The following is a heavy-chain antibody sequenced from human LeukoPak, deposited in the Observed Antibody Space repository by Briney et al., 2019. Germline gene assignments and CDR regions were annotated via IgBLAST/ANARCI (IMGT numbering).Heavy chain of an antibody. CDR3: ARDDSSGYYPLLVY. D-gene: IGHD3-22*01. CDR2: IWYDGSNK. Sequence: PGGSLRLSCAASGFTFSSYWMSWVRQAPGKGLEWVAVIWYDGSNKYYADSVKGRFTISRDNSKNTLYLQMNSLRAEDTAVYYCARDDSSGYYPLLVYWGQGTLVTVSS. V-gene: IGHV3-33*08. J-gene: IGHJ4*02. CDR1: GFTFSSYW.